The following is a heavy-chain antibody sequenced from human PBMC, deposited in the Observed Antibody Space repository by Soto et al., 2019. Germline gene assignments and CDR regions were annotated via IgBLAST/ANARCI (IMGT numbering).Heavy chain of an antibody. Sequence: QVQLQQWGAGLLKPSETLSLTCAVYGGSFSGYYWSWIRQPPGKGLEWIGEINHSGSTNYNPSLKGRVTISVDTSKNQFSLKLSSVTAADTAVYDCASHPARSGGYSSWGQGTLVTVSS. J-gene: IGHJ5*02. CDR1: GGSFSGYY. CDR2: INHSGST. D-gene: IGHD5-12*01. CDR3: ASHPARSGGYSS. V-gene: IGHV4-34*01.